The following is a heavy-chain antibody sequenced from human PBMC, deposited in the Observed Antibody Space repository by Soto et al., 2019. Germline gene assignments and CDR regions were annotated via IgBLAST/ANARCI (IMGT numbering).Heavy chain of an antibody. CDR1: GYTFTSYA. J-gene: IGHJ5*02. Sequence: ASVKVSCKASGYTFTSYAISWVRQAPGQGLEWMGWISPYNGKTNYARKLQGRVTMTTDTSTSTAYMELSSLRSEDTAVYYCARDRVYDFWSRRRRDCFDAWGQGTLVTVPS. CDR3: ARDRVYDFWSRRRRDCFDA. D-gene: IGHD3-3*01. V-gene: IGHV1-18*01. CDR2: ISPYNGKT.